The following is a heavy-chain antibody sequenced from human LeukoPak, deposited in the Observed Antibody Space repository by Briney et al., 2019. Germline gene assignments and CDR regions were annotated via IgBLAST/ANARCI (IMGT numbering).Heavy chain of an antibody. CDR1: GYTFTSYG. CDR3: ALGYCSGGSCYYNWFDP. CDR2: IIPKSGGT. J-gene: IGHJ5*02. V-gene: IGHV1-2*02. D-gene: IGHD2-15*01. Sequence: ASVKVSCKASGYTFTSYGISWVRQAPGQGLEWMGWIIPKSGGTNYAQKFQGRVTMTRDTSISTVYLELSRLRSDDTAVYYCALGYCSGGSCYYNWFDPWGQGTLVTVSS.